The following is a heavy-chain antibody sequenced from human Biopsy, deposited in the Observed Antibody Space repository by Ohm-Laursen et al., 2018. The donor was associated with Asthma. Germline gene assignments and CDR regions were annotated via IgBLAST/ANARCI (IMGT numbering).Heavy chain of an antibody. J-gene: IGHJ4*02. CDR3: ARMISYYHEMRAPFFDY. CDR1: GYTFTYFS. Sequence: SVKVSCKASGYTFTYFSIYWVRQAPGQGLEWLGRINTNTGNPTYAQAYTGRFVFSLDTSVSTAHLQISSLKAEDTAVYYCARMISYYHEMRAPFFDYWGQGTLVTVSS. V-gene: IGHV7-4-1*02. CDR2: INTNTGNP. D-gene: IGHD3-22*01.